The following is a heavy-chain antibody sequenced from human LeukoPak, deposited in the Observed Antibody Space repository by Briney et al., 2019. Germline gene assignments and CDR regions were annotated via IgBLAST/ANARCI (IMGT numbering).Heavy chain of an antibody. CDR1: GYTFTGYY. V-gene: IGHV1-2*02. D-gene: IGHD4-17*01. Sequence: ASVKVSCKASGYTFTGYYIHWVRQAPGQGLEWMGWIHPNSGGTNSAQKFQGRVTMTRDTSISTNYMELSRLRPDGTAVYYCARDYGDYYFDYWGQGTLVTVSS. J-gene: IGHJ4*02. CDR2: IHPNSGGT. CDR3: ARDYGDYYFDY.